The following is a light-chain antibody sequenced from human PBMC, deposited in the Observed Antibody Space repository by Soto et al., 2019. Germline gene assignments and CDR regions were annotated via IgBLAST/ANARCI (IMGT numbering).Light chain of an antibody. CDR1: QSVSSN. Sequence: IVMTQSPATLSVSPGERATISCRASQSVSSNLAWYQQKPGQAPRLLIYGASTRATGIPARFSGSGSGTEFTLTISSLQSEDIAVYYCQQYNKWPQTFGQGTKVDIK. CDR3: QQYNKWPQT. CDR2: GAS. V-gene: IGKV3-15*01. J-gene: IGKJ1*01.